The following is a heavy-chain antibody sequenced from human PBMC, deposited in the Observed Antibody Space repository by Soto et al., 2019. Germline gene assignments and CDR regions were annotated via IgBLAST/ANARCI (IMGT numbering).Heavy chain of an antibody. CDR2: IKSKSSGGTT. CDR1: GFIFRNAW. J-gene: IGHJ5*01. V-gene: IGHV3-15*01. CDR3: TSEKGWRQAPLDS. Sequence: LVESGGGLVKPGGSIRLSCAASGFIFRNAWMSWVRQAPGKGLEWVGRIKSKSSGGTTDYAAPVEGRVTITRDDSKSMLSPQMTSLTVEDTAVYFCTSEKGWRQAPLDSWGQGALVTVSS.